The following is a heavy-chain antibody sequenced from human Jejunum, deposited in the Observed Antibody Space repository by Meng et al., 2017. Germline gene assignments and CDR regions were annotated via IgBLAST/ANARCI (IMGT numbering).Heavy chain of an antibody. Sequence: GESLKISCAASGFTFSSYEMNWVRQAPGKGLEWVSYISFSGSTIYYADSVKGRFTISRDNAKNSLYLQMNSLSADDTAVYYCARGGRARRQSRDGDSRPDHYYYYGMDVWGQGTTVTVSS. V-gene: IGHV3-48*03. CDR3: ARGGRARRQSRDGDSRPDHYYYYGMDV. D-gene: IGHD4-17*01. CDR2: ISFSGSTI. CDR1: GFTFSSYE. J-gene: IGHJ6*02.